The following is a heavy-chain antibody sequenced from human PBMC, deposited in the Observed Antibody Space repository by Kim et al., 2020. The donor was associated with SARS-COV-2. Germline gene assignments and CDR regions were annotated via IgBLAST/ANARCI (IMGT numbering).Heavy chain of an antibody. CDR1: GFTFGSHE. Sequence: GGSLRLSWAASGFTFGSHEINWVRQAPGKGLEWVSYISADGSGLFYADSLRGRFTISRDNAKNSLFLQMNSLRAEDTAVYYCVRDSGNGVDFARHHFDCWGQGTLVTVSS. V-gene: IGHV3-48*03. J-gene: IGHJ4*02. CDR3: VRDSGNGVDFARHHFDC. D-gene: IGHD2-8*01. CDR2: ISADGSGL.